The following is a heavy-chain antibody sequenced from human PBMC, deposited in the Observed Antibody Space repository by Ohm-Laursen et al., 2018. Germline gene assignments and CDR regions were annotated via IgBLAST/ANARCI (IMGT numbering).Heavy chain of an antibody. V-gene: IGHV3-23*01. CDR3: ARSSSGWYRLDY. J-gene: IGHJ4*02. CDR1: GFTFSNHA. CDR2: ISDSGAST. Sequence: SLRLSCTASGFTFSNHAMSWVRQAPGKGLEWVSSISDSGASTPYADSVKGRFTISRDNSKNTLNLHMNSLRAEDTAVYYCARSSSGWYRLDYWGQGTLVIVSS. D-gene: IGHD6-19*01.